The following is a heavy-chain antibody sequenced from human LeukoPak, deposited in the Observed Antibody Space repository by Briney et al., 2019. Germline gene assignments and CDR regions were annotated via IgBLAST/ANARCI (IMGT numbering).Heavy chain of an antibody. CDR1: GGSISSSSYY. J-gene: IGHJ4*02. CDR2: IYYSGST. D-gene: IGHD3-22*01. Sequence: SETLSLTCTVSGGSISSSSYYWGWMRQPPGKGLEWIGSIYYSGSTYYNPSLKSRVTISVDTSKNQFSLKLSSVTAADTAVYYCARQRNDYYDSSGYNFVYWGQGTLVTVSS. CDR3: ARQRNDYYDSSGYNFVY. V-gene: IGHV4-39*01.